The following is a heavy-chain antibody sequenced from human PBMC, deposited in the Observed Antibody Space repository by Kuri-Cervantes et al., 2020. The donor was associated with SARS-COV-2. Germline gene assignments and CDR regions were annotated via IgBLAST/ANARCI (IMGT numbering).Heavy chain of an antibody. CDR3: ARGSTYYDFWSGYYTGEYFQH. V-gene: IGHV3-7*01. CDR2: IKQDGSEK. Sequence: GESLKISCAASGFTFSSYWMNWVRQAPGKGLERVANIKQDGSEKYYVDSVKGRFTISRDNAKNSLYLQMNSLRAEDTAVYYCARGSTYYDFWSGYYTGEYFQHWGQGTLVTVSS. D-gene: IGHD3-3*01. J-gene: IGHJ1*01. CDR1: GFTFSSYW.